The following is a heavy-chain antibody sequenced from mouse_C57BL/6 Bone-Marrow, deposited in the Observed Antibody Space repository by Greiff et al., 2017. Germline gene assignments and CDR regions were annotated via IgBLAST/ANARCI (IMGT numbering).Heavy chain of an antibody. CDR1: GYTFTSYT. Sequence: HVQLQRSGAELARPGASVKMSCKASGYTFTSYTMHWVKQRPGQGLEWIGYINPSSGYTKYNQKFKDKATLTADKSSSTAYMQLSSLTSEDSAVYYCARFTTVVARGFAYWGQGTLVTVSA. J-gene: IGHJ3*01. V-gene: IGHV1-4*01. CDR3: ARFTTVVARGFAY. CDR2: INPSSGYT. D-gene: IGHD1-1*01.